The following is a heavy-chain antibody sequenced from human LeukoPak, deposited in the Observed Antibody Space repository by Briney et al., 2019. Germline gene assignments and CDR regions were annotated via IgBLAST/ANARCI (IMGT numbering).Heavy chain of an antibody. J-gene: IGHJ3*02. V-gene: IGHV1-69*04. CDR3: ARDQKGYSGYGPDAFDI. Sequence: ASVKVSCKASGGTFSSYAISWVRQAPGQGLEWMERIIPILGIANYAQKFQGRVTITADKSTSTAYMELSSLRSEDTAVYYCARDQKGYSGYGPDAFDIWGQGTMVTVSS. CDR1: GGTFSSYA. D-gene: IGHD5-12*01. CDR2: IIPILGIA.